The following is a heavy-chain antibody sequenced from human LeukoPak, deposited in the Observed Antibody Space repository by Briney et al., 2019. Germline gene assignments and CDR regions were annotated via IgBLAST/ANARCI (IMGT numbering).Heavy chain of an antibody. CDR2: INHSGST. CDR1: GGSFSGYY. D-gene: IGHD2-21*01. J-gene: IGHJ4*02. CDR3: ARDMWFRDY. V-gene: IGHV4-34*01. Sequence: PSETLSLTCTVSGGSFSGYYWSWIRQPPGKGLEWIGEINHSGSTNYNPSLKSRVTISVDTSKNQFSLKLSSVTAADTAVYYRARDMWFRDYWGQGTLVTVSS.